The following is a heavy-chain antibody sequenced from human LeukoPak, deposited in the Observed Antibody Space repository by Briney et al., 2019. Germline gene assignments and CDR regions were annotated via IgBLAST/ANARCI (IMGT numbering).Heavy chain of an antibody. J-gene: IGHJ4*02. Sequence: SETLSLTCAVYGGSITGYFWSWIRQTPGRGLEWVGEIHYTGATSYNPSLKSRATISTDTSKNQFSLRLSSVTAADTAVYYCARGNILTGYCFDFWGQGALVTVSS. CDR1: GGSITGYF. CDR2: IHYTGAT. CDR3: ARGNILTGYCFDF. D-gene: IGHD3-9*01. V-gene: IGHV4-34*01.